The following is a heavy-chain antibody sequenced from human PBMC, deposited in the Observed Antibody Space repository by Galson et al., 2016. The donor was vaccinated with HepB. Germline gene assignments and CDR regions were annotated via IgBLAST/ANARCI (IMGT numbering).Heavy chain of an antibody. Sequence: SLRLSCAASGFTFGSYGMHWVRQAPGKGLEWVAVISYDASKKHYADSVKGRFTISRDKSKNTLYLQMNSLRAEDTAVYYCAKSPLMFFGELLGYFQHWGQGPLAPVPS. V-gene: IGHV3-30*18. CDR3: AKSPLMFFGELLGYFQH. CDR1: GFTFGSYG. D-gene: IGHD3-10*01. CDR2: ISYDASKK. J-gene: IGHJ1*01.